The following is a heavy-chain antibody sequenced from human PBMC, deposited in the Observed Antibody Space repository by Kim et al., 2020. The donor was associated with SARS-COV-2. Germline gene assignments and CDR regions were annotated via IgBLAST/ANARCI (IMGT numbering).Heavy chain of an antibody. Sequence: SETLSLTCAVYGGSFSGYYWSWIRQPPGKGLEWIGEINHSGSTNYNPSLKSRVTISVDTSKNQFSLKLSSVTAADTAVYYCARGRRGSSSWYVDYWGQGTLVTLSS. D-gene: IGHD6-13*01. CDR2: INHSGST. V-gene: IGHV4-34*01. J-gene: IGHJ4*02. CDR3: ARGRRGSSSWYVDY. CDR1: GGSFSGYY.